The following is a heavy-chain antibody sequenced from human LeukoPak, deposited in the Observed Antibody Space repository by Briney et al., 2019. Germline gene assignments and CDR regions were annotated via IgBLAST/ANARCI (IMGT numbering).Heavy chain of an antibody. Sequence: PGGSLRLSCAASGFTFSSFWMTWVRQAPGEGLEWVANIKQDGSTKYYVDAVKGRFTISRDNAKNSMYLQMNSLRAEDTAVYYCATDPPWTDDSFDIWGQGTMVTVSS. CDR3: ATDPPWTDDSFDI. V-gene: IGHV3-7*01. CDR1: GFTFSSFW. D-gene: IGHD1-1*01. CDR2: IKQDGSTK. J-gene: IGHJ3*02.